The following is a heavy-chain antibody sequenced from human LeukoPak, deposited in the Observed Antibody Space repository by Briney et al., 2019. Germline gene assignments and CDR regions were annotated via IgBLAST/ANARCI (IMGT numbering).Heavy chain of an antibody. V-gene: IGHV3-66*02. Sequence: GGSLRLSCAASGFTFSSYWVHWVRQAPGKGLEWVSVIYSGGSTYYADSVKGRFTISRDNSKNTLYLQMNSLRAEDTAVYYCARDSEGDLFDYWGQGTLVTVSS. CDR3: ARDSEGDLFDY. J-gene: IGHJ4*02. D-gene: IGHD2-21*02. CDR2: IYSGGST. CDR1: GFTFSSYW.